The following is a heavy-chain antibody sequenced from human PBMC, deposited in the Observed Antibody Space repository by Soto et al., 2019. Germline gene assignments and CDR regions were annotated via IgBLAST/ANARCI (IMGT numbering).Heavy chain of an antibody. CDR3: SRQPMVTNYHFYYSGMGV. J-gene: IGHJ6*02. V-gene: IGHV1-2*02. D-gene: IGHD3-10*01. Sequence: ASVKVSCKASGYTFTGYYIQWVRQAPGQGLEWMGWINPNTGGTSYAQKFQGRVTMTRDTSFSTAYMEVSRLRSDDTAVYYCSRQPMVTNYHFYYSGMGVRGQGTTVTVSS. CDR2: INPNTGGT. CDR1: GYTFTGYY.